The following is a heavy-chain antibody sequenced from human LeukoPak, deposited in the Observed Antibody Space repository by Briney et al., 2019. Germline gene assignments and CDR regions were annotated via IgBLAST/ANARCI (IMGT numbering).Heavy chain of an antibody. CDR2: VSTSSTHT. Sequence: PGGSLRLSCAASGFMFSAYSMNWVRQAPGKGLEWVSSVSTSSTHTHYADSVKGRCTISRDNAKNSLYLQMSSLRAEDTAVYYCARDPSGYNTAFDIWGQGTMVTVSS. D-gene: IGHD5-24*01. J-gene: IGHJ3*02. V-gene: IGHV3-21*01. CDR3: ARDPSGYNTAFDI. CDR1: GFMFSAYS.